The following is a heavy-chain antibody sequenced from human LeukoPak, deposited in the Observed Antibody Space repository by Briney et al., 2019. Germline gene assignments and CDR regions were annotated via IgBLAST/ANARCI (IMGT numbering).Heavy chain of an antibody. D-gene: IGHD1-26*01. Sequence: GGSLRLSCAAAGFTFSSYSMNWVRQAPGQGLEWVSSISSSSSYIYYADSVKGRFTISRDNAKNSLYLQMNSLRAEDTAVYYCAREASGSLLSTDYMDVWGKGTTVTVSS. J-gene: IGHJ6*03. CDR1: GFTFSSYS. CDR3: AREASGSLLSTDYMDV. CDR2: ISSSSSYI. V-gene: IGHV3-21*01.